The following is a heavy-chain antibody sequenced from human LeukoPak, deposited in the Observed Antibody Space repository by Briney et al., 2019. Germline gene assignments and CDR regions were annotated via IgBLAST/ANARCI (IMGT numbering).Heavy chain of an antibody. V-gene: IGHV1-2*02. J-gene: IGHJ4*02. CDR3: ARDRAGDGSTFDY. CDR2: INPNSGGT. Sequence: ASVKVSCKASGYTFTCYYMHWVRQAPGQGLEWMGWINPNSGGTNYAQKFQGRVTMTRDTSISTAYMELSRLRSDDTAVYYCARDRAGDGSTFDYWGQGTLVTVSS. CDR1: GYTFTCYY. D-gene: IGHD5-24*01.